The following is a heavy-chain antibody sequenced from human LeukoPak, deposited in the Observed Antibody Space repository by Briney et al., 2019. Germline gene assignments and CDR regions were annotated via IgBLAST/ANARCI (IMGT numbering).Heavy chain of an antibody. V-gene: IGHV1-2*06. J-gene: IGHJ4*02. CDR2: INPNSGGT. CDR1: GYTFTGYY. D-gene: IGHD3-10*01. Sequence: GASVKVSCKASGYTFTGYYMHWVRQAPGQGLEWMGRINPNSGGTNYAQKFQGRVTMTRDTSISTAYMELSRLRSDDTAVYYCARAPLWFGGSGIDYWGQGTLVTVSS. CDR3: ARAPLWFGGSGIDY.